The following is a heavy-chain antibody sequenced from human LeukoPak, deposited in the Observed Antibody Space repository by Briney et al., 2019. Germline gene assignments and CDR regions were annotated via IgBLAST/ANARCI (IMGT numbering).Heavy chain of an antibody. CDR2: IYPGDSDT. V-gene: IGHV5-51*01. Sequence: GESLKISCKGSGYSFTSYWIGWVRQMPGKGLEWMGIIYPGDSDTRYSPSFQGRVTISADRSVSTAYLQWSSLTASDTAIYYCARASTGISNPHHFAVWGQGTLVTVSS. J-gene: IGHJ4*02. CDR1: GYSFTSYW. D-gene: IGHD3-9*01. CDR3: ARASTGISNPHHFAV.